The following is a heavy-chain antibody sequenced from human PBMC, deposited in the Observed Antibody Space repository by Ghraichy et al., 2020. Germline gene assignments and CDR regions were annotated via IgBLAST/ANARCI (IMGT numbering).Heavy chain of an antibody. V-gene: IGHV3-48*02. Sequence: GGSLRLSCAASGFTFSSYSMNWVRQAPGKGLEWVSYISSSRSSIYYADSVKGRFTISRDNAKNSLYLQMNSLRDEDTAVYYCARGLPNPYYFDYWGQGTPLTVST. CDR3: ARGLPNPYYFDY. CDR1: GFTFSSYS. J-gene: IGHJ4*02. CDR2: ISSSRSSI.